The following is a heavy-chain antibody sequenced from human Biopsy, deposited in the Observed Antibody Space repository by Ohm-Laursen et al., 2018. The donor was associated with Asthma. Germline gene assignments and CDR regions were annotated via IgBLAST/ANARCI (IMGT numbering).Heavy chain of an antibody. D-gene: IGHD6-19*01. CDR3: VKDFRGIAVAGDRGFDY. CDR2: IRPNYRGV. CDR1: GFAFDYYA. J-gene: IGHJ4*02. Sequence: SLRLSCAASGFAFDYYAMSWARQAPGEGLAWVATIRPNYRGVDYVASVRGRFTVTRDDSKNTLYLHMSSLRAEDTAVYYCVKDFRGIAVAGDRGFDYWGQGTLVTVPS. V-gene: IGHV3-23*02.